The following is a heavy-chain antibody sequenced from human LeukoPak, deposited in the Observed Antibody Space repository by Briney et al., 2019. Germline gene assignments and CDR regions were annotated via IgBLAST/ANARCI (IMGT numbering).Heavy chain of an antibody. Sequence: SETLSLTCTVSGGSISSSSYYWGWIRQPPGKGLEWIGSIYYSGSTYYNPSLKSRVTISVDTSKNQFSLKLSSVTAADTAVYYCASRGYSVGRDSLYFDYWGQGTLVTVSS. CDR2: IYYSGST. V-gene: IGHV4-39*01. CDR3: ASRGYSVGRDSLYFDY. J-gene: IGHJ4*02. CDR1: GGSISSSSYY. D-gene: IGHD5-18*01.